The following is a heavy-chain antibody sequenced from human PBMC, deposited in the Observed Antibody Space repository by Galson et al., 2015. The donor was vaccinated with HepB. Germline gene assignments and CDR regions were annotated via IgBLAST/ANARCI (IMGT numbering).Heavy chain of an antibody. V-gene: IGHV3-7*03. D-gene: IGHD3-3*01. CDR2: IKQDGSEK. J-gene: IGHJ6*04. Sequence: SLRLSCAASGFTFSRYWMSWVRQAPGKGLEWVANIKQDGSEKYYVDSVKGRFTISRDNAKNSLYLQMNSLRAEDTAVFYCARVMTSDYDFWSGYFPCGMDVWVKGSTFTVSS. CDR3: ARVMTSDYDFWSGYFPCGMDV. CDR1: GFTFSRYW.